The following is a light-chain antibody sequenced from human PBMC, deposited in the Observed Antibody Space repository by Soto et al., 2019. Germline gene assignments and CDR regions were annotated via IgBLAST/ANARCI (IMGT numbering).Light chain of an antibody. Sequence: DIQMTQSPSSLSASVGDRITINCRASQSVSKYLNWYQHKLGKAPELLIYAASSVYSGVPSRFSGSGSGTYFTLTISNLQPEDSASYYCQQTYTSPGTFGQGTKVEIK. J-gene: IGKJ1*01. V-gene: IGKV1-39*01. CDR3: QQTYTSPGT. CDR2: AAS. CDR1: QSVSKY.